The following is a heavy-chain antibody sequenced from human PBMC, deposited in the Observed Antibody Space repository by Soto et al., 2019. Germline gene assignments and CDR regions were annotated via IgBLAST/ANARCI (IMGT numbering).Heavy chain of an antibody. Sequence: SVKFSCKASGGTFSSYAISWVRQAPGQGLEWMGGIIPIFGTANYAQKFQGRVTITADESTSTAYMELSSLRSEDTAVYYCARPGVPQYRCLDYWGQGTLVTVSS. CDR3: ARPGVPQYRCLDY. D-gene: IGHD6-6*01. CDR1: GGTFSSYA. CDR2: IIPIFGTA. V-gene: IGHV1-69*13. J-gene: IGHJ4*02.